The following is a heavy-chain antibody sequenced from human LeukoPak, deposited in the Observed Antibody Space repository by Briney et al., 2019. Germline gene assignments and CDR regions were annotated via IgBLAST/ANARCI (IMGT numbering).Heavy chain of an antibody. CDR1: GFTFSSYA. CDR2: IKNKLDGGTT. V-gene: IGHV3-15*01. J-gene: IGHJ6*02. CDR3: TTPSSRGVRGLSDYYYYGMDV. Sequence: PGGSLRLSCAASGFTFSSYAMSWVRQAPGKGLEWVGRIKNKLDGGTTDYAAPVKGRFSISREDSKNTLYLQMNSLKTEDTAVYYCTTPSSRGVRGLSDYYYYGMDVWGQGTTVTVSS. D-gene: IGHD3-10*01.